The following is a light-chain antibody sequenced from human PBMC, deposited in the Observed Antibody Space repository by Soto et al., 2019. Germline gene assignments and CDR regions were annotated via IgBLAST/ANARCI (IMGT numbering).Light chain of an antibody. CDR2: DAS. J-gene: IGKJ4*01. V-gene: IGKV1-5*01. CDR3: QQYDSYPLT. CDR1: QSISYW. Sequence: DIQMTQSPSTLSASVGDRVTITCRASQSISYWLAWYQQKPGKAPKLLIYDASSFESGVPSGFSGSGSGTEFSLTISSLQPDDFATYYCQQYDSYPLTFGGGTKVEIK.